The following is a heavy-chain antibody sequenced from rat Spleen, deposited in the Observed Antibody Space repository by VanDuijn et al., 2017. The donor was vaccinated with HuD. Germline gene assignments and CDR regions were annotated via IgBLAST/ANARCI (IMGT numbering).Heavy chain of an antibody. V-gene: IGHV5-31*01. D-gene: IGHD2-2*01. CDR2: ISYDGGRN. J-gene: IGHJ1*01. CDR3: ARAGYLRDWYFDF. CDR1: GLTFNNYW. Sequence: EVQLVESGGGLVQPGGSLRLSCVASGLTFNNYWMTWIRQAPGKGLEWVATISYDGGRNFYRDSVKGRFTIYRDNTKNTLYLQMDNLRSEDTATYHCARAGYLRDWYFDFWGPGTMVTVSS.